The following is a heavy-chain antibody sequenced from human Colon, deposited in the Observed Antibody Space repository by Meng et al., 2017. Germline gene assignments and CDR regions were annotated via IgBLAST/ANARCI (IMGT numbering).Heavy chain of an antibody. CDR2: IYYSGST. CDR1: GGSISRGDYY. V-gene: IGHV4-30-4*01. Sequence: QVQLQESGPGLVKPSQTLSLTCTVSGGSISRGDYYWSWIRQPPGKGLEWIGYIYYSGSTYYTFYNPSLRSRLSISEDTSKNQFSLKLSSVTAADTAVYYCARDLGRLDPPPNWFDPWGQGTLVTVSS. D-gene: IGHD6-19*01. CDR3: ARDLGRLDPPPNWFDP. J-gene: IGHJ5*02.